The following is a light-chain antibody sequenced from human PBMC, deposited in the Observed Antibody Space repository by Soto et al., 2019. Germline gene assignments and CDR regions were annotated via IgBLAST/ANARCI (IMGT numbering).Light chain of an antibody. Sequence: DIQMTQSPSTLSASVGDRVTITCRASQTISSWLAWYQQKPGKAPKLLIYKASTLESGVPSRFSGSGSGTDFTLTVTSLQPEDFATYYCQQYSSYATFGQGTKVEIK. V-gene: IGKV1-5*03. J-gene: IGKJ1*01. CDR1: QTISSW. CDR3: QQYSSYAT. CDR2: KAS.